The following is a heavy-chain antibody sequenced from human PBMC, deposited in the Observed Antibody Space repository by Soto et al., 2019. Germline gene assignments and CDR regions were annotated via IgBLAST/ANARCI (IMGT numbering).Heavy chain of an antibody. D-gene: IGHD6-6*01. V-gene: IGHV3-30-3*01. CDR3: AREYHPRTEYSSSYGPIGYYYYGMDV. J-gene: IGHJ6*02. CDR2: ISYDGSNK. CDR1: GFTFSSYA. Sequence: HPGGSLRLSCAASGFTFSSYAMHWVRQAPGKGLEWVAVISYDGSNKYYADSVKGRFTISRDNSKNTLYLQMNSLRAEDTAVYYCAREYHPRTEYSSSYGPIGYYYYGMDVWGQGTTVTVSS.